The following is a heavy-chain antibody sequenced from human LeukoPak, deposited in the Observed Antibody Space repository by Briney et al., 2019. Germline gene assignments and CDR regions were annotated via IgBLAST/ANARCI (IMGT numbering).Heavy chain of an antibody. Sequence: PSETLSLXCAVYGGSYSSSYWSWIRLPPGKGLESIGEINHRGSTNYNPSLKSRVTISVDTSKNQFSLKLSSVTAADTAVYYCARARITMVRGVTVTPIDYWGQGTLVTVSS. V-gene: IGHV4-34*01. D-gene: IGHD3-10*01. CDR1: GGSYSSSY. CDR3: ARARITMVRGVTVTPIDY. J-gene: IGHJ4*02. CDR2: INHRGST.